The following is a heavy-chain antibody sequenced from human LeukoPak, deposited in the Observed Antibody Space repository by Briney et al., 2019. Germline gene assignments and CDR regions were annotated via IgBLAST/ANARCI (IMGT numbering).Heavy chain of an antibody. CDR1: GGSISSSSYY. V-gene: IGHV4-39*01. Sequence: PSETLSLTCTVSGGSISSSSYYWGWIRQPPGKGLEWIGSIYYSGSTYYNPSLKSRVTISVDTSKNQFSLKLSSVTAADTAVYYCARRSGYSYGHYYYYYYMDVWGKGTTVTVSS. CDR2: IYYSGST. D-gene: IGHD5-18*01. J-gene: IGHJ6*03. CDR3: ARRSGYSYGHYYYYYYMDV.